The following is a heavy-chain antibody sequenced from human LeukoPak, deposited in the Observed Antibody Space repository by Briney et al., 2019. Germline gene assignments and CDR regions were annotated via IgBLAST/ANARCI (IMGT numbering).Heavy chain of an antibody. CDR1: GFTFSSYG. J-gene: IGHJ6*02. V-gene: IGHV3-30*18. D-gene: IGHD3-22*01. CDR2: ISYDGSNK. CDR3: AKVEYYYDSSGLMDV. Sequence: PGGSLRLSCAASGFTFSSYGMHWARRAPGKGLEWVAVISYDGSNKYYADSVKGRFTISRDNSKNTLYLQMNSLRAEDTAVYYCAKVEYYYDSSGLMDVWGQGTTVTVSS.